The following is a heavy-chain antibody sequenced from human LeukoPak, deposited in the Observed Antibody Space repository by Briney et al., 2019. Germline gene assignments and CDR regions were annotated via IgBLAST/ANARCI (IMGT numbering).Heavy chain of an antibody. CDR3: AREGYDILTGYYSSYYMDV. CDR1: GFIFSSYS. V-gene: IGHV3-48*04. D-gene: IGHD3-9*01. CDR2: ISSSSSTI. J-gene: IGHJ6*03. Sequence: PGGSLRLSCAASGFIFSSYSMNWVRQAPGKGLEWVSFISSSSSTIYYADSVKGRFTISRDNAKNSLYLQMNSLRAEDTAVYYCAREGYDILTGYYSSYYMDVWGKGTTVTISS.